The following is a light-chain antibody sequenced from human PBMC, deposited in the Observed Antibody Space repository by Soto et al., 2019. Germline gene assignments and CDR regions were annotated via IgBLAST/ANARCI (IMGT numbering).Light chain of an antibody. J-gene: IGLJ1*01. CDR2: EVV. CDR1: KNDIGVYDF. CDR3: KSYAGSNTYV. V-gene: IGLV2-8*01. Sequence: QSVLTQPPSASGSHGQSVTISCTGTKNDIGVYDFVSWYQHHPGKAPRLIIYEVVQRPSGVPDRFSGSKSGNTASLTVSGLQAADEADYFCKSYAGSNTYVFGSGTNVTVL.